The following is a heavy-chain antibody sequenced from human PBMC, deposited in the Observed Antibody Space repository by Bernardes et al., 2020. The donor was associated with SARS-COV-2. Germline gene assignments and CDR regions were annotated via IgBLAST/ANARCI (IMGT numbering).Heavy chain of an antibody. CDR1: GFTFDDYA. D-gene: IGHD3-9*01. Sequence: GGSLRLSCAASGFTFDDYAMHWVRQAPGKGLEWVSGISWNSGSIGYADSVKGRFTISRDNAKNSLYLQMNSLRAEDTALYYCAKGPYYDILTGYDYWGQGTLVTVSS. CDR3: AKGPYYDILTGYDY. V-gene: IGHV3-9*01. CDR2: ISWNSGSI. J-gene: IGHJ4*02.